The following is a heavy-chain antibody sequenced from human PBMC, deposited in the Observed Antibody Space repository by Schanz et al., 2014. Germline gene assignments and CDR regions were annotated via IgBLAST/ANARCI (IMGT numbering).Heavy chain of an antibody. CDR2: IWSDGSGK. CDR1: GFIFSNYG. Sequence: QVPLVESGGGVVQPGGSLRLSCAASGFIFSNYGMHWVRQAPGKGLEWVAVIWSDGSGKYYADSVKGRFTISRDSPKNTLYLQMNSLRAEDTALYYCARDSGPYYDKSMDVWGQGTKLTV. V-gene: IGHV3-33*01. J-gene: IGHJ6*02. CDR3: ARDSGPYYDKSMDV. D-gene: IGHD3-9*01.